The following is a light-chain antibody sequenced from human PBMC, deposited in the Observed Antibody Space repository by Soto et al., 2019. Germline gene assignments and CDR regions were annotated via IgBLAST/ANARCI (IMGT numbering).Light chain of an antibody. CDR2: EVS. CDR3: SSYGASNTVL. J-gene: IGLJ2*01. V-gene: IGLV2-8*01. Sequence: QSALTQPPSASGSPGQSVTISCTGSSSDVGGYNYVSWYQQHPGKAPKLMIYEVSKRPSGVPDRLSGSKSGNTASLTVSGLQAEDEADYYCSSYGASNTVLFGGGTKVTVL. CDR1: SSDVGGYNY.